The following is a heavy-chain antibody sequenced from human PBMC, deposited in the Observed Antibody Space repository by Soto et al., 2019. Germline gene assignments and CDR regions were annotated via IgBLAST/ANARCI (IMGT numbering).Heavy chain of an antibody. CDR1: GFTFSSYA. V-gene: IGHV3-23*01. CDR3: AKDRGSSSLHYSYGMDV. J-gene: IGHJ6*02. Sequence: GGSLRLSCAASGFTFSSYAMRWVRQAPGKGLEWVSGITSSGGSTDYADTVKGRFTISRDNSENTLYVEMNSLRAEDTAVYFCAKDRGSSSLHYSYGMDVWGRGTTVTVSS. CDR2: ITSSGGST. D-gene: IGHD6-6*01.